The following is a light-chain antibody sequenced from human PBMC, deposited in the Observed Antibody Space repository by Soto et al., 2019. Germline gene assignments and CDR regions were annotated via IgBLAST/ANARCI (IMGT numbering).Light chain of an antibody. CDR1: QSISSW. J-gene: IGKJ1*01. CDR3: QQYNSYSPT. V-gene: IGKV1-5*01. CDR2: DAS. Sequence: IQPTQSPSTLSASVLYRCTITFRASQSISSWLAWYQQKPGKAPKLLIYDASSLESGVPSRFSGSGSGTEFTLTISSLQPDDFATYYCQQYNSYSPTFGQGTKVDIK.